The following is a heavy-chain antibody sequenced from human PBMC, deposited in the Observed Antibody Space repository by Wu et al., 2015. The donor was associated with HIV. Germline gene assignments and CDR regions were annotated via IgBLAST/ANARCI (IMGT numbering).Heavy chain of an antibody. Sequence: QVQLVQSGAEVKKPGSSVKVSCTASGGTFKSYAITWVRQAPGRGLEWMGGITPIFGIANYAHKIKGRVSITTDESTRTAYLELSSLRSEDTAVYYCAKAVGSTGYAIDNWGQGTLVTVSP. V-gene: IGHV1-69*05. CDR2: ITPIFGIA. CDR3: AKAVGSTGYAIDN. D-gene: IGHD3-22*01. CDR1: GGTFKSYA. J-gene: IGHJ4*02.